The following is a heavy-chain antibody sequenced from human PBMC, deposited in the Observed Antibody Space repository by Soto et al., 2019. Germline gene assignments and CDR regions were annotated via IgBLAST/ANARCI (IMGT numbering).Heavy chain of an antibody. CDR2: IYYSGST. J-gene: IGHJ5*02. CDR3: ARTYYDFWSGYYRGFWFDP. D-gene: IGHD3-3*01. V-gene: IGHV4-59*01. Sequence: SETLSLTCTVSGGSISSYYWSWIRQPPGKGLEWIGYIYYSGSTNYNPSLKSRVTISVNTSKNQFSLKLSSVTAADTAVYYCARTYYDFWSGYYRGFWFDPWGQGTLVTVSS. CDR1: GGSISSYY.